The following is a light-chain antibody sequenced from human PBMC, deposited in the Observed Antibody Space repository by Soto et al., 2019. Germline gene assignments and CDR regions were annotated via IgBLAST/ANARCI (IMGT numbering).Light chain of an antibody. V-gene: IGKV1-9*01. CDR3: QPYNNWPLT. CDR2: AAS. J-gene: IGKJ4*01. CDR1: QGISSY. Sequence: IQLTQSPSSLSASVGDRVTITCRASQGISSYLAWYQQKPGKAPKLLIYAASTLQSGVPSRFSGSRSGAEFTLTINSLQSEDFAVYYCQPYNNWPLTVGGGTKVDIK.